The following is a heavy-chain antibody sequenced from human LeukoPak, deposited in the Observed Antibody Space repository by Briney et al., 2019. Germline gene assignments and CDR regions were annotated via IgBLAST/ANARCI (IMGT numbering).Heavy chain of an antibody. Sequence: PSETLSLTCAVYGGSFSGYYWSWIRQPPGKGLEWIGYIYYSGSTNYNPSLKSRVTISVDTSKNQFSLKLSSVTAADTAVYYCARGGYSYGLAFTVAFDIWGQGTMVTVSS. CDR3: ARGGYSYGLAFTVAFDI. CDR2: IYYSGST. D-gene: IGHD5-18*01. J-gene: IGHJ3*02. V-gene: IGHV4-59*08. CDR1: GGSFSGYY.